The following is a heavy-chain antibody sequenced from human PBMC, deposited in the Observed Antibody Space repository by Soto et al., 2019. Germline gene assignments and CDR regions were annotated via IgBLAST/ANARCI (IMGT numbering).Heavy chain of an antibody. D-gene: IGHD1-26*01. CDR3: ARRGSGSYYDY. CDR1: GFTFSSYS. CDR2: ISSRSSTI. J-gene: IGHJ4*02. Sequence: PGGSLRLSCAASGFTFSSYSMNWVRQAPGKGLEWVSYISSRSSTIYYADSVKGRFTISRDNSKNTLYLQMNSLRAEDTAKYYCARRGSGSYYDYWGQGTLVTVSS. V-gene: IGHV3-48*01.